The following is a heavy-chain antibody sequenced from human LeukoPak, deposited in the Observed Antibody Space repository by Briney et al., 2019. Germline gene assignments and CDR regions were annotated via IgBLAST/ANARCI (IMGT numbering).Heavy chain of an antibody. J-gene: IGHJ3*01. V-gene: IGHV1-2*06. CDR1: GHSFNAYY. CDR3: ATFTAPRNAFDL. CDR2: IDPNSGDT. D-gene: IGHD3-16*01. Sequence: ASMKXSCKASGHSFNAYYIHWVRQAPXQGLQWMGRIDPNSGDTKYTQKFQGRVSMTRDTSISTAYMELSRLTSDDTAVYYCATFTAPRNAFDLWGQGTMVTVSS.